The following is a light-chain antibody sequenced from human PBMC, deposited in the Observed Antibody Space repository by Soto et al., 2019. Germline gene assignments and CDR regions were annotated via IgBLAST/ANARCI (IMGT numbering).Light chain of an antibody. Sequence: DIQMTQSPSSLSASVGDRVTITCRASQGISTYLVWYQQKPGTVPKLLIFAASTLQSGVPSQFSGSGSGTDFTLTISSLQPEDVATYYCQNYSGAPWTFGQGTKVEIK. V-gene: IGKV1-27*01. J-gene: IGKJ1*01. CDR1: QGISTY. CDR2: AAS. CDR3: QNYSGAPWT.